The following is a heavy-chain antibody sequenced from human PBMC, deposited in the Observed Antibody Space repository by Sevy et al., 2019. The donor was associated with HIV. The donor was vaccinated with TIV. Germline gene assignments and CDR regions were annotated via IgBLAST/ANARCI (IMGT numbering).Heavy chain of an antibody. Sequence: ASVKVSCKASGYTFTGYYMHWVRQAPGQGLEWMGRINPNSGGTNYAQKFQGRVTMTRDTSFSTAYMELSRLRSDDTAVYYCARGLVRYCSSTSCLTYYFDYWGQGTLVTVSS. J-gene: IGHJ4*02. CDR3: ARGLVRYCSSTSCLTYYFDY. D-gene: IGHD2-2*01. CDR2: INPNSGGT. V-gene: IGHV1-2*06. CDR1: GYTFTGYY.